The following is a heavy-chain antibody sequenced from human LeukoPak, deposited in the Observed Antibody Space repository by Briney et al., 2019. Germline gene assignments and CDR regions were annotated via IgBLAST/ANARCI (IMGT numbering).Heavy chain of an antibody. V-gene: IGHV3-74*01. D-gene: IGHD5-18*01. Sequence: GGSLRLSCAASGFTFSNNWMHWVRQAPGKGLVWVSRINSDGRTTTYADSVKGRFTISRDNAKNTLYLQMNSLRPEDTAVYYCVKGYNYAYEYWGQGTLVTVSS. CDR3: VKGYNYAYEY. CDR2: INSDGRTT. CDR1: GFTFSNNW. J-gene: IGHJ4*02.